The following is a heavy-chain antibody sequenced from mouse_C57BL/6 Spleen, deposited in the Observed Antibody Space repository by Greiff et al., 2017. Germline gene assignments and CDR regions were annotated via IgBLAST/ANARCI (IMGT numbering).Heavy chain of an antibody. Sequence: VQLKESGPELVKPGASVKMSCKASGYTFTDYNMHWVKQSHGKSLEWIGYINPNNGGTSYNQKFKGKATLTVNKSSSTAYMELRSLTSEDSAVYYCARAYYSKGYYFDYWGQGTTLTVSS. CDR3: ARAYYSKGYYFDY. J-gene: IGHJ2*01. V-gene: IGHV1-22*01. CDR1: GYTFTDYN. CDR2: INPNNGGT. D-gene: IGHD2-5*01.